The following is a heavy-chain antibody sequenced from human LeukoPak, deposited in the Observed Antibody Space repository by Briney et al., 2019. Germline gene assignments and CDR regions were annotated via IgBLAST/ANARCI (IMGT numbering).Heavy chain of an antibody. J-gene: IGHJ5*02. Sequence: PSQTLSLTCTVSGGSISSADYYWGWIRQPPGKGLEWIGSIYYSGSTYYNPSLKSRVTISVDTSKNQFSLKLSSVTAADTAVYYCARLPWRYSSSSRWFDPWGQGTLVTVSS. CDR3: ARLPWRYSSSSRWFDP. D-gene: IGHD6-6*01. CDR1: GGSISSADYY. CDR2: IYYSGST. V-gene: IGHV4-39*01.